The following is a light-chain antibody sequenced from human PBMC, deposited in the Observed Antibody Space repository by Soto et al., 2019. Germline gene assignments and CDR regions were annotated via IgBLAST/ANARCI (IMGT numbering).Light chain of an antibody. J-gene: IGKJ4*01. Sequence: EIVMAQSPATLSVYPGERATLSCRASQSVSSTLAWYQQKPGQAPWLLIYGASTRATGVPARFSGSGSGTEFTLTISSLQSEDFAVYYCQQYNNWPLTFGGGTKVDIK. V-gene: IGKV3-15*01. CDR2: GAS. CDR3: QQYNNWPLT. CDR1: QSVSST.